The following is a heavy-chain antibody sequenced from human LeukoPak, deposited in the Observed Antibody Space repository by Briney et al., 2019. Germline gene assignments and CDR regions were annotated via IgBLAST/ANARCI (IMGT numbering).Heavy chain of an antibody. CDR2: IYYSGST. CDR1: GGSISSYY. D-gene: IGHD6-13*01. J-gene: IGHJ5*02. Sequence: PSETLSLTCTVSGGSISSYYGSWIRQPPGKGLEWIGYIYYSGSTNYTPSLKSRVTISVDTSKNQFSLKLSSVTAADTAVYYCARVGGYSSSWYEGDWFDPWGQGTLVTVSS. V-gene: IGHV4-59*01. CDR3: ARVGGYSSSWYEGDWFDP.